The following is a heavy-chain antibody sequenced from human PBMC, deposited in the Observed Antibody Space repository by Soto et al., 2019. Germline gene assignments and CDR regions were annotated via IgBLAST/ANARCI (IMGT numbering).Heavy chain of an antibody. J-gene: IGHJ4*02. Sequence: SETLCLTCAVYGGSFSGYDWSWIRQPPGKGLEWIGEINHSGSTNYNPSLKSRVTISVDTSKNQFSLNLSSVTAADTAVYYCARSIVVVTAADYWGQGTLVTVS. D-gene: IGHD2-21*02. CDR2: INHSGST. CDR1: GGSFSGYD. CDR3: ARSIVVVTAADY. V-gene: IGHV4-34*01.